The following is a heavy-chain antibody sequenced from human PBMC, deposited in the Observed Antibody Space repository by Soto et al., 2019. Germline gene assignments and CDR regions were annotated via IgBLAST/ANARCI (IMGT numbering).Heavy chain of an antibody. CDR3: ARSSNSRFDP. D-gene: IGHD2-2*01. J-gene: IGHJ5*02. Sequence: TWETLSLTCTFSVVFLTNYYWSCIRQAPGKGLEWIGYIYFSGSTNYNPSLKSRVTISGDTSKNQFSLKLSSVTAADTAVYYCARSSNSRFDPWGQGTLVTVSS. V-gene: IGHV4-59*01. CDR1: VVFLTNYY. CDR2: IYFSGST.